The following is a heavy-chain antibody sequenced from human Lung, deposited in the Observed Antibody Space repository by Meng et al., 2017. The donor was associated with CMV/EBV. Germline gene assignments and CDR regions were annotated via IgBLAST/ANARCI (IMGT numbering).Heavy chain of an antibody. CDR2: ISVNSGKT. CDR3: VCGGWGPGY. CDR1: GYTFTSYG. D-gene: IGHD3-10*02. J-gene: IGHJ4*02. V-gene: IGHV1-18*01. Sequence: SXXVSCKASGYTFTSYGISWVRQASAQGLEWVGWISVNSGKTTYAQKVQGRINMTTDTSTSTACMELRSLGSDDTAVYYCVCGGWGPGYWGQGTLVTVSS.